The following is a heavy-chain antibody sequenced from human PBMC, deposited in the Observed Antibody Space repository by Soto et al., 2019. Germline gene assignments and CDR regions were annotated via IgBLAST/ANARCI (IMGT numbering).Heavy chain of an antibody. CDR1: GCSISSGGYS. V-gene: IGHV4-30-2*02. Sequence: SETLSLTCAVSGCSISSGGYSWSWIRQPPGKGLEWIGYMYHSGSTYYNPSLKSRVTISIDRSKNQFSLKLSSVTAADTAVYYCAGVVAYYDILTWPRYWFDPWGQGTLVTVSS. CDR3: AGVVAYYDILTWPRYWFDP. J-gene: IGHJ5*02. CDR2: MYHSGST. D-gene: IGHD3-9*01.